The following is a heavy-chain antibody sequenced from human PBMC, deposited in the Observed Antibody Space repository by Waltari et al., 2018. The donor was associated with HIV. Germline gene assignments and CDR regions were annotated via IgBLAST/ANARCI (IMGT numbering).Heavy chain of an antibody. CDR3: ASIAYCGGDCYPRGMDV. Sequence: EVQLVESGGGLVQPVGSLRISCAASGFTVISTHMRWVRQAPGKGLGWVSVIYSGGSTYYADSVKGRFTISRDNSKNTLYLQMNSLRAEDTAVYYCASIAYCGGDCYPRGMDVWGQGTTVTVSS. D-gene: IGHD2-21*02. J-gene: IGHJ6*02. V-gene: IGHV3-66*01. CDR1: GFTVISTH. CDR2: IYSGGST.